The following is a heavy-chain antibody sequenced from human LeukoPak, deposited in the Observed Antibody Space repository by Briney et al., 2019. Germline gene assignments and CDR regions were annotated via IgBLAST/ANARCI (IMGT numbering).Heavy chain of an antibody. CDR3: ARGDSSVYYFDY. CDR2: INHSGST. D-gene: IGHD3-22*01. V-gene: IGHV4-34*01. Sequence: PSETLSLTCAVYGGSFSGYYWSWIRQPPGKGLEWIGEINHSGSTNYNPSLKSRVTISVDTSKNQFSPKLSSVTAADTAVYYCARGDSSVYYFDYWGQGTLVTVSS. CDR1: GGSFSGYY. J-gene: IGHJ4*02.